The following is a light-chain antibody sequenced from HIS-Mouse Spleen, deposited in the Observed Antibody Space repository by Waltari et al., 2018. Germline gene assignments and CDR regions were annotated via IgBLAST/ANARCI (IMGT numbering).Light chain of an antibody. V-gene: IGKV1-33*01. J-gene: IGKJ4*01. CDR3: QQYDNLPLT. CDR1: QDISNY. Sequence: DIQMTQSPSSLSASVGDRVTITCPASQDISNYLNWYQQKPGKAPKLLIYDASNLETGGPSRFSGSGSGTDFTFTISSLQPEDIATYYCQQYDNLPLTFGGGTKVEIK. CDR2: DAS.